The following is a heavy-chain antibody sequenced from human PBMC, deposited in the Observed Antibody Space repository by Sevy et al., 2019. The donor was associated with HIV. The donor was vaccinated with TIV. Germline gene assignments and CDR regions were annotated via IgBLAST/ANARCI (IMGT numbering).Heavy chain of an antibody. V-gene: IGHV1-18*01. J-gene: IGHJ6*02. CDR2: ISAYNGNT. CDR1: GYTFTSYG. D-gene: IGHD6-13*01. CDR3: ARAFPGIAAAGTGNGMDV. Sequence: ASVKVSCKASGYTFTSYGISWVRQAPGQGLEWMGWISAYNGNTNYAQKLQGRVTMTTDTSTSTAYMELRSLRSDDTAVYYCARAFPGIAAAGTGNGMDVWGQGTMVTVSS.